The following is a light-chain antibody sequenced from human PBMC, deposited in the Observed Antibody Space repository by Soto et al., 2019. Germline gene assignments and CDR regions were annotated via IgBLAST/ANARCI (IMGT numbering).Light chain of an antibody. Sequence: DIQMTQSPSTLSASVGDRVTITCRASHSISSWLAWYQQKPGKAPKLLIYKASSLESGVPSRFSGSGSGTEFTLTISSLQPDDFATYYCQQYNSYPCKFGQGTKVEIK. CDR3: QQYNSYPCK. CDR2: KAS. J-gene: IGKJ1*01. CDR1: HSISSW. V-gene: IGKV1-5*03.